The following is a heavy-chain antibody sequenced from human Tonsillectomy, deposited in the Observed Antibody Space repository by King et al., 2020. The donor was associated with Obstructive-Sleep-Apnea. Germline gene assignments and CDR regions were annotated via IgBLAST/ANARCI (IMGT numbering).Heavy chain of an antibody. CDR2: ISWNSDRI. CDR3: AKGGDTAMVYAHFDY. J-gene: IGHJ4*02. V-gene: IGHV3-9*01. CDR1: GFSFDDYA. D-gene: IGHD5-18*01. Sequence: EVQLVESGGGLVQPGRSLRLSCAASGFSFDDYAMHWVRQAPGKGLEWVSGISWNSDRIGYADSVKGRFTISRDNAKNSLYLQMNSLRAEDTALYYCAKGGDTAMVYAHFDYWGQGTLVTVSS.